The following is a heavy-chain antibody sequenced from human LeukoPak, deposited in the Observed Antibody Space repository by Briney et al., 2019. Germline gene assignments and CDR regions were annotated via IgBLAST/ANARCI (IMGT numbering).Heavy chain of an antibody. J-gene: IGHJ4*02. Sequence: MPSETLSLTCAVSGGSISSGNWWSWVRQTPGKGLEWIGEIYHSGGTNYNPSLKSRVTISVDTSKNQFSLKLSSVTAADTAVYYCARSSSGYYYFLDYWGQGTLVTVSS. CDR2: IYHSGGT. V-gene: IGHV4-4*02. CDR1: GGSISSGNW. D-gene: IGHD3-22*01. CDR3: ARSSSGYYYFLDY.